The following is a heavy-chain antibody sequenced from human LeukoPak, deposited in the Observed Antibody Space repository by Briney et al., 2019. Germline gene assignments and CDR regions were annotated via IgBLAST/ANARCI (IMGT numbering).Heavy chain of an antibody. CDR1: GITFSSYS. D-gene: IGHD3-22*01. CDR3: AKDVPYYYDSSGYGNWFDP. V-gene: IGHV3-21*04. J-gene: IGHJ5*02. Sequence: PGGSLRLSCAASGITFSSYSMNWVRQAPGKGLEWVSFISTSSSYTYYADSVKGRFTISRDNAKNSLYLQMNSLRAEDTAVYYCAKDVPYYYDSSGYGNWFDPWGQGTLVTVSS. CDR2: ISTSSSYT.